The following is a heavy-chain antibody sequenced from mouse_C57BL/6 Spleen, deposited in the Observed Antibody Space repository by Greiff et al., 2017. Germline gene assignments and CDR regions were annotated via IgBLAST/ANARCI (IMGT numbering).Heavy chain of an antibody. V-gene: IGHV1-63*01. CDR3: AREGTVAGYFDV. CDR2: IYPGGGYT. Sequence: QVQLKESGAELVRPGTSVKMSCKASGYTFTNYWIGWAKQRPGHGLEWIGDIYPGGGYTNYNEKFKGKATLTADKSSSTAYMQFSSLTSEDSAIYYCAREGTVAGYFDVWGTGTTVTVSS. D-gene: IGHD1-1*01. J-gene: IGHJ1*03. CDR1: GYTFTNYW.